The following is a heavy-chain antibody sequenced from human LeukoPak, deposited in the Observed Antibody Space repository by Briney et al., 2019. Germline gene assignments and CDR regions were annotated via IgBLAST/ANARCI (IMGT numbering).Heavy chain of an antibody. Sequence: PGGSLRLSCAASGFTFSSYAMSWVRQAPGKGLEWVSAISGSGGSTYYADSVKGRFTISRDNSKNTLYLQMNSLRAEDTAVYYCAKDRKMMGSSWYYFDYWGQGTLVTVFS. CDR3: AKDRKMMGSSWYYFDY. CDR1: GFTFSSYA. V-gene: IGHV3-23*01. CDR2: ISGSGGST. D-gene: IGHD6-13*01. J-gene: IGHJ4*02.